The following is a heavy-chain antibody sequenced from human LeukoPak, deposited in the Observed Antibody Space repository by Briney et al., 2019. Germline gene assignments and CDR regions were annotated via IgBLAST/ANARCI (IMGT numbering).Heavy chain of an antibody. CDR1: GFTFSSYW. CDR2: IEQDGSEK. Sequence: PGGSLRLSCAASGFTFSSYWMSWVRQAPGKGLEWVANIEQDGSEKYYVDSVKGRFTISRDNAKNSLYLQMNSLRAEDTAVYYCARLDTAMVNAFDIWGQGTMVTVSS. CDR3: ARLDTAMVNAFDI. D-gene: IGHD5-18*01. V-gene: IGHV3-7*01. J-gene: IGHJ3*02.